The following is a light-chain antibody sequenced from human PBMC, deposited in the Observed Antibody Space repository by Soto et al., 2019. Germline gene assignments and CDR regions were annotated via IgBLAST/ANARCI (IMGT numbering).Light chain of an antibody. CDR1: SSNIGAGYD. CDR3: QSYDNSLSGYV. CDR2: GDS. V-gene: IGLV1-40*01. J-gene: IGLJ1*01. Sequence: QSVLTQPPSVSGAPGQRVSIACTGSSSNIGAGYDVHWYQQLPGTAPKLLIYGDSNRPSGVPDRFSGSKSGTSASLAITGLQAEDEADYYCQSYDNSLSGYVFGTWTRSPX.